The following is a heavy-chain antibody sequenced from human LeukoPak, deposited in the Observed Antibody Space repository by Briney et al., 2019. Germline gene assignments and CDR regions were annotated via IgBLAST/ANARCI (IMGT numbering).Heavy chain of an antibody. V-gene: IGHV3-30*03. CDR3: ATDYYDSSGPDY. CDR2: ISYDGSNK. Sequence: PGGSLRLSCAVSGFTFSSYGMHWVRQAPGKGLEWVAVISYDGSNKYYADSVKGRFTISRDNSKNTLYLQMNSLRAEDTAVYYCATDYYDSSGPDYWGQGTLVTVPS. D-gene: IGHD3-22*01. CDR1: GFTFSSYG. J-gene: IGHJ4*02.